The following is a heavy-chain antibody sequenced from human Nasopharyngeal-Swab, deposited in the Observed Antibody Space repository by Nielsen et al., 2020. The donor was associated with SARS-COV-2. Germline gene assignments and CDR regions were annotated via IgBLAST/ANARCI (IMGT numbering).Heavy chain of an antibody. CDR1: GYTFTGYY. Sequence: ASVKVSCKASGYTFTGYYMHWVRQAPGQGLEWMGRINPNSGGTNYAQKFQGRVTMTRDTSTSTVYMELSSLRSEDTAVYYCARAGALTMVRGLHRANEYGMDVWGQGTTVTVSS. D-gene: IGHD3-10*01. J-gene: IGHJ6*02. CDR2: INPNSGGT. CDR3: ARAGALTMVRGLHRANEYGMDV. V-gene: IGHV1-2*06.